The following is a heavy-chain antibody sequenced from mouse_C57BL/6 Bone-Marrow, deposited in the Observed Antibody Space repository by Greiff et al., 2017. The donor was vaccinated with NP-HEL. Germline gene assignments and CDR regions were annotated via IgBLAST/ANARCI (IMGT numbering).Heavy chain of an antibody. CDR2: IYPGSGNT. V-gene: IGHV1-76*01. J-gene: IGHJ4*01. CDR1: GYTFTDYY. Sequence: QVQLKQSGAELVRPGASVKLSCKASGYTFTDYYINWVKQRPGQGLEWIARIYPGSGNTYYNEKFKGKATLTAEKSSSTAYMQLSSLTSEDSAVYFCAIRTHYYGSSYGAMDYWGQGTSVTVSS. CDR3: AIRTHYYGSSYGAMDY. D-gene: IGHD1-1*01.